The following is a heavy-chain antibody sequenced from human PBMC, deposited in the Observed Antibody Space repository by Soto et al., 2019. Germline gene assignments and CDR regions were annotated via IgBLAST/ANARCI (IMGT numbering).Heavy chain of an antibody. Sequence: PSETLSLTCTVSGGSISSYYWSWIRHPPGKGLEYIGYIYVSGSGNYNPSLKSRLTISLDTSKSQFSLKLSSVTAADTAGYYCARHIASQHCSGGSCYGPCDYWGQGTPVTVSS. CDR3: ARHIASQHCSGGSCYGPCDY. V-gene: IGHV4-59*01. J-gene: IGHJ4*02. CDR1: GGSISSYY. D-gene: IGHD2-15*01. CDR2: IYVSGSG.